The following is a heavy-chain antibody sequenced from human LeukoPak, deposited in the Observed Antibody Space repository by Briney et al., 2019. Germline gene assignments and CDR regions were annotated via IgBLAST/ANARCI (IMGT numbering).Heavy chain of an antibody. V-gene: IGHV4-61*01. CDR3: ARYSYDLGNFCQFDF. J-gene: IGHJ4*02. CDR1: GGSLSSGTFY. D-gene: IGHD3-10*01. CDR2: FYYTGST. Sequence: SETLSLTCTVSGGSLSSGTFYWSWIRQPPGKGLEGIGYFYYTGSTHYNPSLKSRVTISADTSRNQFSPKLSSVTAADTAVYYCARYSYDLGNFCQFDFWGQGTLVTVSS.